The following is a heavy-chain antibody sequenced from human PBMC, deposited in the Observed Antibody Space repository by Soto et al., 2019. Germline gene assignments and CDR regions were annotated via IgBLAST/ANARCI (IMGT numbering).Heavy chain of an antibody. CDR1: GYTLVELS. D-gene: IGHD3-3*01. V-gene: IGHV1-24*01. Sequence: ASVKVFCKVSGYTLVELSMHWVRQAPGKGLEWMGGYDPEDGETIYAQTFQGRVTMTEDTSTDTAYMELSSLRSEDTAVYYCTTGQRPIRFLEWLSRYYFDYWGQGTLVTVSS. CDR3: TTGQRPIRFLEWLSRYYFDY. J-gene: IGHJ4*02. CDR2: YDPEDGET.